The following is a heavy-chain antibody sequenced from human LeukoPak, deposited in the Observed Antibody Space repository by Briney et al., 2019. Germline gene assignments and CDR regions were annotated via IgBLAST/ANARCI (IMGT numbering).Heavy chain of an antibody. CDR2: ISYDGSNK. CDR3: ARDGVPYVDITADFYY. Sequence: GRSLRLSCAASGFTFSSYAMHWVRQAPGKGLEWVAVISYDGSNKYYADSVKGRFTISRDNSKNTLYLQMNSLRAEDTAVYYCARDGVPYVDITADFYYWGQGTLVTVST. J-gene: IGHJ4*02. D-gene: IGHD5-12*01. V-gene: IGHV3-30-3*01. CDR1: GFTFSSYA.